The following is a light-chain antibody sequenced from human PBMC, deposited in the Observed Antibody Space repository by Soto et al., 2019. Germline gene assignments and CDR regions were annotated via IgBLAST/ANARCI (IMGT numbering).Light chain of an antibody. V-gene: IGKV1-39*01. J-gene: IGKJ5*01. CDR2: GSS. CDR3: QQSYRTPFT. CDR1: QRISNY. Sequence: DIQMTQSPSSLSASVGDRVTIFCRASQRISNYLNWYHQKPGKAPNLLIYGSSILQSGVPSRFSGSGSGTDFTLTSNSLQPEDFATYFCQQSYRTPFTFGQGTRLEIK.